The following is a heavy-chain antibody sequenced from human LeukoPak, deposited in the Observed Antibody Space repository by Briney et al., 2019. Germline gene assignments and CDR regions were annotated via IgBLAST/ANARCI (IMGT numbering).Heavy chain of an antibody. J-gene: IGHJ5*02. CDR1: GGSFSGYY. D-gene: IGHD3-10*01. V-gene: IGHV4-34*01. Sequence: SETPSLTCAVYGGSFSGYYWSWIRQPPGKGLEWIGEINHSGSTNYNPSLKSRVTISVDTSKNQFSLKLSSVTAADTAVYYCASLRKYYYGSGSPRFDPWGQGTLVTVSS. CDR2: INHSGST. CDR3: ASLRKYYYGSGSPRFDP.